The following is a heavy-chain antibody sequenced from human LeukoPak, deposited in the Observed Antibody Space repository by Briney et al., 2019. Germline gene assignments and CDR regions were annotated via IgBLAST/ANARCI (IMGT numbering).Heavy chain of an antibody. V-gene: IGHV4-4*07. CDR2: IYTSGST. CDR1: GGSISSYY. CDR3: ARVGGDCSSTSCPLYYYYGMDV. Sequence: SETLSLTCTVSGGSISSYYRSWIRQPAGKGLEWIGRIYTSGSTNYNPSLKSRVTMSVDTSKNQFSLKLSSVTAADTAVYYCARVGGDCSSTSCPLYYYYGMDVWGQGTTVTVSS. J-gene: IGHJ6*02. D-gene: IGHD2-2*01.